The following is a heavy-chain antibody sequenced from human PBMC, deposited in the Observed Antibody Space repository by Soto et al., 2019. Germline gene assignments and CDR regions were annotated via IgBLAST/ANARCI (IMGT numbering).Heavy chain of an antibody. CDR3: ARVDIAPLLGECRH. J-gene: IGHJ4*02. V-gene: IGHV3-48*03. CDR2: ISSSGSTI. D-gene: IGHD3-16*01. CDR1: GFTFSSYE. Sequence: EVQLVESGGGLVQPGGSLRLSCAASGFTFSSYEMNWVRQAPGKGLEWVSYISSSGSTIYYAVSVKGRFTISRDNAKNSLYLQMNSLRAEDTAVYYCARVDIAPLLGECRHWGQGTLVTVSS.